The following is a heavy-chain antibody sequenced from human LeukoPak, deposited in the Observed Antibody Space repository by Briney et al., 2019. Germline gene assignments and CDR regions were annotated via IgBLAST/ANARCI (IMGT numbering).Heavy chain of an antibody. Sequence: TGGSLRLSCAASGFTFSSYEMNWVRQAPGKGLEWVSYISSSGRTIYYADSVKGRFTISRDNAKNSLYLQMNSLRAEDTAVYYCARFNWGSVLDIWGQGTMVTVSS. V-gene: IGHV3-48*03. CDR1: GFTFSSYE. D-gene: IGHD7-27*01. CDR3: ARFNWGSVLDI. J-gene: IGHJ3*02. CDR2: ISSSGRTI.